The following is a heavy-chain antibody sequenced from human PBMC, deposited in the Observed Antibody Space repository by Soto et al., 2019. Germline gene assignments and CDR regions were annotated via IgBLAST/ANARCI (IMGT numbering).Heavy chain of an antibody. D-gene: IGHD6-19*01. Sequence: GASVKVSCKASGYTFTGYYMHWVRQAPGQGLEWMGWIIPNSGGTKYAQKFQDRVTMTRDTHINTVYMQPSSLRADDTAVYYCAKDLKRPPHWGIAVSGYSPDYWGQGTLVTVSS. CDR3: AKDLKRPPHWGIAVSGYSPDY. V-gene: IGHV1-2*02. CDR2: IIPNSGGT. J-gene: IGHJ4*02. CDR1: GYTFTGYY.